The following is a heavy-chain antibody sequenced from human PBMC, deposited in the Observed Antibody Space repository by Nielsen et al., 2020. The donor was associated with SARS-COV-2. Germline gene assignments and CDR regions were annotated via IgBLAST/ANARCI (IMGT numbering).Heavy chain of an antibody. J-gene: IGHJ6*02. D-gene: IGHD2-15*01. CDR3: AGGSFVEDYYYGMDV. Sequence: GESLKISCKGSGYSFTSYWIGWVRQMPGKGLEWMGRIDPGDSYINYSPSFQGHVTISADKSISTAYLQWSSLKASDSAMYYCAGGSFVEDYYYGMDVWGQGTTVTVSS. V-gene: IGHV5-10-1*01. CDR1: GYSFTSYW. CDR2: IDPGDSYI.